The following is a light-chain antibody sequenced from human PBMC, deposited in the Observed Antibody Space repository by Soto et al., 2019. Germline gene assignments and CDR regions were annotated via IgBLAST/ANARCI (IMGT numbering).Light chain of an antibody. V-gene: IGKV3-15*01. Sequence: EIVLTQSPATLSVSPGEGATLSCRASESINSDIAWYQQKPGQAHRLLIYGASTRDTGIPDRFTGSGSGTEVSLTISSLGSEDLAVYYCQQHNNRPRTFGQGTKV. CDR1: ESINSD. CDR2: GAS. CDR3: QQHNNRPRT. J-gene: IGKJ1*01.